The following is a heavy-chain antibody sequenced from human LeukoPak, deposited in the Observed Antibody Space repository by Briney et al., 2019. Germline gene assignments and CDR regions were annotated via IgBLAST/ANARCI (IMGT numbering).Heavy chain of an antibody. CDR3: TKKNAWDAFDI. CDR2: MRYDETKE. Sequence: PGGSLRLSCAASGFTFSSYGMHWVRQAPGKGLEWVAFMRYDETKEYYADSVKVRFTISRDNSKNMLYLQMSSLSAEDTAVYYCTKKNAWDAFDIWGQGTLVTVSS. J-gene: IGHJ3*02. CDR1: GFTFSSYG. V-gene: IGHV3-30*02. D-gene: IGHD1-1*01.